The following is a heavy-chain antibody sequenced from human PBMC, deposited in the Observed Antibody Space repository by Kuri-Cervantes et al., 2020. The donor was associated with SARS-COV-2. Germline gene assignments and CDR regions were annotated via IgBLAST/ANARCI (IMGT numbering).Heavy chain of an antibody. Sequence: GESLKISCAASGFTFSSYAMHWVRQAPGKGLEWVSSTSSSNSYIYYADSVKGRFTISRDNAKNSLYLQMNSLRAEDTAVYYCARDRYSSSCFDYWGQGTLVTVSS. J-gene: IGHJ4*02. V-gene: IGHV3-21*01. D-gene: IGHD6-13*01. CDR2: TSSSNSYI. CDR3: ARDRYSSSCFDY. CDR1: GFTFSSYA.